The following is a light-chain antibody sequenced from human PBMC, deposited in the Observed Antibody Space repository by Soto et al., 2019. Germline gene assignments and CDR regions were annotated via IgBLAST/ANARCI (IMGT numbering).Light chain of an antibody. CDR3: QQYGTSPRT. CDR1: QSVSINY. CDR2: GAS. Sequence: IMLTQSPCTLSLSPGERAALSCRASQSVSINYVAWYQQRPGQAPRLLIYGASGRATGIPDRFSGSESGTDFTLTISRVEAEDSAVYFCQQYGTSPRTFGQGTKVDIK. J-gene: IGKJ1*01. V-gene: IGKV3-20*01.